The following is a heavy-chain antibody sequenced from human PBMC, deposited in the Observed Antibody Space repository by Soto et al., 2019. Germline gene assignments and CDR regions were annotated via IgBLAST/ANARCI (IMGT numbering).Heavy chain of an antibody. CDR3: AKVLVEGTYYYDSSGSLAFDY. J-gene: IGHJ4*02. V-gene: IGHV3-23*01. CDR1: GFTFSTYA. D-gene: IGHD3-22*01. Sequence: LRLSCAASGFTFSTYAMTWIRQAPGKGLGWVSTISATGGGTYYADSVKGRFTISRDNSKHTLYLQMNSLRAEDTALYYCAKVLVEGTYYYDSSGSLAFDYWGQGTPVTVSS. CDR2: ISATGGGT.